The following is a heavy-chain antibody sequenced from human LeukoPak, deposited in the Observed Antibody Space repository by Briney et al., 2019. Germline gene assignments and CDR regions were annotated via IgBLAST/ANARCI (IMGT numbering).Heavy chain of an antibody. J-gene: IGHJ5*02. CDR3: ARVTILFNWFDP. D-gene: IGHD2-15*01. CDR2: INPNSGGT. Sequence: ASVKVSCKASGYTFTGYYMHWVRQAPGQGLEWMGWINPNSGGTNYAQKLQGRVTMTTDTSTSTAYMELRSLRSDDTAVYYCARVTILFNWFDPWGQGTLVTVSS. V-gene: IGHV1-2*02. CDR1: GYTFTGYY.